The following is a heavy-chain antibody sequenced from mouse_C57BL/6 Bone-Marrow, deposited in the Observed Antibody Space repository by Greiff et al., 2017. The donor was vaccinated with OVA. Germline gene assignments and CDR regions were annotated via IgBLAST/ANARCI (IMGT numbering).Heavy chain of an antibody. D-gene: IGHD1-1*01. Sequence: VQLKESGAELVRPGASVKLSCTASGFNIKDDYMHWVKQRPEQGLEWIGWIDPENGDTEYASKFQGKATITADTSSNTAYLQLSSLTSEDTAVYYCTTPLLRLLDFDVWGTGTTVTVSS. CDR2: IDPENGDT. CDR1: GFNIKDDY. J-gene: IGHJ1*03. CDR3: TTPLLRLLDFDV. V-gene: IGHV14-4*01.